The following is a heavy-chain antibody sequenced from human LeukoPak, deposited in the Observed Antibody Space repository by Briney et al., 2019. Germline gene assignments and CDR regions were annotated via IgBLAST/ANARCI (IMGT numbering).Heavy chain of an antibody. CDR2: IYYSGST. V-gene: IGHV4-31*02. D-gene: IGHD3-10*01. CDR1: Y. CDR3: ARSTVWFGELFGAFDI. Sequence: YWIGWIRQHPGKGLEWIGYIYYSGSTYYNPSLKSRVTISVDTSKNQFSLKLSSVTAADTAVYYCARSTVWFGELFGAFDIWGQGTMVTVSS. J-gene: IGHJ3*02.